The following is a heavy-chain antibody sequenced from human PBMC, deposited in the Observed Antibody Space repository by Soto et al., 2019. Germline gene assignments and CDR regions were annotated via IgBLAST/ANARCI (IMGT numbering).Heavy chain of an antibody. D-gene: IGHD2-2*01. Sequence: QVQLVQSGAEVKKPGSSVKVSCKASGGTFSSYTISWVRQAPGQGLEWMGRIIPILGIANYAQKFQGRVTITADKSTSTAYMELSSLRSEDTAVYSCARDTYCSSTSCYDYWGQGTLVTVSS. J-gene: IGHJ4*02. CDR3: ARDTYCSSTSCYDY. CDR2: IIPILGIA. CDR1: GGTFSSYT. V-gene: IGHV1-69*08.